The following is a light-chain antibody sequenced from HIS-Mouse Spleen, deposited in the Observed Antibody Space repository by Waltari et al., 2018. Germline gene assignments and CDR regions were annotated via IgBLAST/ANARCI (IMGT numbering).Light chain of an antibody. Sequence: QSALTQPASVSGSPGQSITISCTGTSSDVGSYNLVSWYQQHPGKAPKRMIYEGSKRPSRVANRSAGSKSGNTASLTISGLQAEDEADYYCCSYAGSSPYVVFGGGTKLTVL. CDR3: CSYAGSSPYVV. CDR2: EGS. V-gene: IGLV2-23*01. CDR1: SSDVGSYNL. J-gene: IGLJ2*01.